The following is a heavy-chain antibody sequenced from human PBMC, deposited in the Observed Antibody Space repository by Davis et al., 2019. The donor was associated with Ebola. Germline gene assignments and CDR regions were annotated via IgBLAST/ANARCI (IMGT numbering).Heavy chain of an antibody. J-gene: IGHJ4*02. CDR1: GYSFTSYW. CDR3: ARGSVVVAAVFDY. Sequence: GESLKISCKGSGYSFTSYWIGWVRQMPGKGLEWMGIIYPGDSDTRCSPSFQGQVTISADKSISTAYLQWSSLKASDTAMYYCARGSVVVAAVFDYWGQGTLVTVSS. D-gene: IGHD2-15*01. CDR2: IYPGDSDT. V-gene: IGHV5-51*01.